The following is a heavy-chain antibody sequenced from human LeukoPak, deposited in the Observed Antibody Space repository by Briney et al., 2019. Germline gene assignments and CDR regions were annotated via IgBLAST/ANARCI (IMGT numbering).Heavy chain of an antibody. CDR3: SRENGAFSPFGY. CDR1: GGSISNTNW. CDR2: ISLTGLT. V-gene: IGHV4-4*02. Sequence: SETLSLTCGVSGGSISNTNWWSWVRQPPGQGLEWIGEISLTGLTHYNPSLESRVTVSLDKSKKQLSLNPTSVTAADTAVYYCSRENGAFSPFGYWGQGTLVTVLS. D-gene: IGHD2-8*01. J-gene: IGHJ4*02.